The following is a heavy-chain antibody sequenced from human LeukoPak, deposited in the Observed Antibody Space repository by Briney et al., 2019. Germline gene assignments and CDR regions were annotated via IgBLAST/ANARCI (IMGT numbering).Heavy chain of an antibody. CDR1: GYTFTSYD. CDR2: ISAYNGNT. J-gene: IGHJ6*02. Sequence: ASVRVSCKASGYTFTSYDINWVRQATGQGLEWMGWISAYNGNTNYAQKLQGRVTMTTDTSTSTAYMELRSLRSDDTAVYYCARAAGVPAAVAYYYYGMDVWGQGTTVTVSS. V-gene: IGHV1-18*01. CDR3: ARAAGVPAAVAYYYYGMDV. D-gene: IGHD2-2*01.